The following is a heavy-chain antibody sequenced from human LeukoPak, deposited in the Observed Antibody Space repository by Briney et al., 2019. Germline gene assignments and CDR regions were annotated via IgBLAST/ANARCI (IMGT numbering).Heavy chain of an antibody. V-gene: IGHV1-8*01. D-gene: IGHD6-13*01. Sequence: ASVKVSCKASGYIFTSYDINWVRQATGQGLEWMGWMNPNRGNTGSAQKFQGRVTMTRNTSISTVYMELSSLTSEDTAVYYCARVMVGSSSWYFDYYYYYVDVWGKGTTVTVSS. CDR2: MNPNRGNT. CDR1: GYIFTSYD. CDR3: ARVMVGSSSWYFDYYYYYVDV. J-gene: IGHJ6*03.